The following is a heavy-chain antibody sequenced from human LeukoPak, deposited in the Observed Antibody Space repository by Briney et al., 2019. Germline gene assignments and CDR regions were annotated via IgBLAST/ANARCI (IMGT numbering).Heavy chain of an antibody. CDR3: VKDGMVRGATLDY. J-gene: IGHJ4*02. D-gene: IGHD3-10*01. CDR2: ISSNGGST. CDR1: GFTFSSYA. Sequence: GGSLRLSCSASGFTFSSYAMHWVRQAPGKGLEYVSAISSNGGSTYYADSVKGRFTISRDNSKNTLYLQMSSLRAEATAVYYCVKDGMVRGATLDYWGQGTLVTVSS. V-gene: IGHV3-64D*06.